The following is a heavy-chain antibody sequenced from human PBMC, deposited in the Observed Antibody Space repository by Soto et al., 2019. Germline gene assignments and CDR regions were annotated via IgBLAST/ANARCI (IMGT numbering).Heavy chain of an antibody. Sequence: PGGSLRLSCVTSGLTFSSNALSWVRQAPGKGLEWVSSIRGDGGNTNYADSVKGRFTISRDNPKSTLYLQMNSLRPEDTAIYYCAKLVNSDSDYWGQGTLVTVSS. CDR1: GLTFSSNA. CDR2: IRGDGGNT. V-gene: IGHV3-23*01. CDR3: AKLVNSDSDY. J-gene: IGHJ4*02. D-gene: IGHD3-16*02.